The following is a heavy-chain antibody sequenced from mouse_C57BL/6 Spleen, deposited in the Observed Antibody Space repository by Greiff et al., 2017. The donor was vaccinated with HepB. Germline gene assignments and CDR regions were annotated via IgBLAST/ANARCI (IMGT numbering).Heavy chain of an antibody. CDR2: ISSGGDYI. CDR1: GFTFSSYA. CDR3: TTGGYDERFAY. Sequence: EVKLMESGEGLVKPGGSLKLSCAASGFTFSSYAMSWVRQTPEKRLEWVAYISSGGDYIYYADTVKGRFTISRDNARNTLYLQMSSLKSEDTAMYYCTTGGYDERFAYWGQGTLVTVSA. J-gene: IGHJ3*01. D-gene: IGHD2-2*01. V-gene: IGHV5-9-1*02.